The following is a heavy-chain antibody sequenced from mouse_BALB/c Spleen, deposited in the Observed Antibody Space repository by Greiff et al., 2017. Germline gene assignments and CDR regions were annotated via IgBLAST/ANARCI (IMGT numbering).Heavy chain of an antibody. CDR1: GYTFTSYY. D-gene: IGHD1-1*01. CDR3: TLNYYGSSLFAY. J-gene: IGHJ3*01. CDR2: INPSNGGT. Sequence: VQLVESGAELVKPGASVKLSCKASGYTFTSYYMYWVKQRPGQGLEWIGEINPSNGGTNFNEKFKSKATLTVDKSSSTAYMQLSSLTSEDSAVYYCTLNYYGSSLFAYWGQGTLVTVSA. V-gene: IGHV1S81*02.